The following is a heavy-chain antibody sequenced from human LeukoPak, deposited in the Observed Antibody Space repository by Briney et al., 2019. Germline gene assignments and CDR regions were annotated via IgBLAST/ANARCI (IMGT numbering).Heavy chain of an antibody. CDR3: ARANDNYYYYYMDV. CDR2: ITSSSSYT. D-gene: IGHD3-9*01. Sequence: GGSLRLSCAASGFSFSSYNMNWVRLAPGKGLEWVSSITSSSSYTFYADSVKGRFTISRDNAKNSLYLQMNSLRAEDTAVYYCARANDNYYYYYMDVWGKGTTVTISS. J-gene: IGHJ6*03. V-gene: IGHV3-21*01. CDR1: GFSFSSYN.